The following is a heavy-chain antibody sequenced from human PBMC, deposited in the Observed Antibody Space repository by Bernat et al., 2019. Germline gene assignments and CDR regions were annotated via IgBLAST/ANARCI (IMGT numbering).Heavy chain of an antibody. CDR1: GGSVSSGSYY. D-gene: IGHD2-15*01. J-gene: IGHJ5*02. Sequence: QVQLQESGPGLVKPSETLSLTCTVSGGSVSSGSYYWSWIRQPPGKGLEWIGYIYYSRSTNYNPSLKSRVTISVDTSKNQFSLKLSSVTAADTAVYYCARDRGCSGGSCSRWFDPWGQGTLVTVSS. CDR3: ARDRGCSGGSCSRWFDP. CDR2: IYYSRST. V-gene: IGHV4-61*01.